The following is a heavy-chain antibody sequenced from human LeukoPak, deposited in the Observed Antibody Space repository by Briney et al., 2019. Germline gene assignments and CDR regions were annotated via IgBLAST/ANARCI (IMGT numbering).Heavy chain of an antibody. D-gene: IGHD1-26*01. Sequence: VASVKVSCKASGYTFTSYGISWLRQAPGQGLEWMGWISAYNGNTNYAQKLQGRVTMTTDTSTSTAYMELRSLRSDDTAVYYCARDLSKWELRALGYWGQGTLVTVSS. CDR1: GYTFTSYG. CDR2: ISAYNGNT. J-gene: IGHJ4*02. V-gene: IGHV1-18*01. CDR3: ARDLSKWELRALGY.